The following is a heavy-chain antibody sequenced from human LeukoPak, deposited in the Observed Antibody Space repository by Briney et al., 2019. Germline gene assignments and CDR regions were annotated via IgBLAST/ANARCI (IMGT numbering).Heavy chain of an antibody. V-gene: IGHV4-31*03. J-gene: IGHJ4*02. CDR3: ARKGYYYDSSGPIAY. CDR2: ISHIGNT. CDR1: GGSISSAPYY. D-gene: IGHD3-22*01. Sequence: PSETLSLTCTVSGGSISSAPYYWSWIRQRPGKGLEWIGCISHIGNTYDNPSLKSRLNISADTSRNQFSLKLRSVTAADTALFFGARKGYYYDSSGPIAYWGREPGSPSPQ.